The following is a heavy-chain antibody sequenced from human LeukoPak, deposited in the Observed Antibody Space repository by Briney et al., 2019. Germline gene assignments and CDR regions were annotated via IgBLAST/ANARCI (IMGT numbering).Heavy chain of an antibody. V-gene: IGHV4-4*07. CDR1: GGSTSNYF. CDR3: ARDPEGHGYYFDY. D-gene: IGHD3-3*01. J-gene: IGHJ4*02. CDR2: IHTSGSI. Sequence: PSETLSLTCTVSGGSTSNYFCTWLRQSAGKGLEWIGRIHTSGSINYNPSLKSRVSMSVDTSKNQFSLKLSSVTAADTAVYYCARDPEGHGYYFDYWGQGALVTVSS.